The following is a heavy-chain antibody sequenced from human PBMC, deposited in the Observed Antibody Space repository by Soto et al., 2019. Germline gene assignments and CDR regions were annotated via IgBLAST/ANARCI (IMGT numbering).Heavy chain of an antibody. CDR3: ARLSDYDFWSGYYVNRFDP. V-gene: IGHV4-39*01. D-gene: IGHD3-3*01. J-gene: IGHJ5*02. Sequence: SETLSLTCTVSGGSISSSSYYWGWIRQPPGKGLEWIGSIYYSGSTYYNPSLKSRVTISVDTSKNQFSLKLSSVTAADTAVYYCARLSDYDFWSGYYVNRFDPWGQGTLVTVSS. CDR1: GGSISSSSYY. CDR2: IYYSGST.